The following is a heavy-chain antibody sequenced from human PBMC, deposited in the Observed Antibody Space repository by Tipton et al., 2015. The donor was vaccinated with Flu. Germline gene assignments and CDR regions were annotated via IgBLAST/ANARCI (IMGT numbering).Heavy chain of an antibody. CDR2: LSGSGSSI. D-gene: IGHD3-9*01. CDR3: VKAKNYDIVAAYYGMDV. J-gene: IGHJ6*02. CDR1: GLTFSNYA. Sequence: SLRLSCAASGLTFSNYAMNWVRQAPGKGLEWVAGLSGSGSSIYYADSVKGRFSISRDNSKNMLYVQMNSLRAEDTAVYYCVKAKNYDIVAAYYGMDVWGQGTTVTASS. V-gene: IGHV3-23*01.